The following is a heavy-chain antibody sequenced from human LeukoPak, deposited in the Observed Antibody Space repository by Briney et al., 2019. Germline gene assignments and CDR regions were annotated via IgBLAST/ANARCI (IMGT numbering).Heavy chain of an antibody. CDR1: GFTFSSYA. J-gene: IGHJ3*02. Sequence: QPGGSLRLSCAASGFTFSSYAMSWVRQAPGKGLEWVSAISGSGGSTYYADSVKGRFTISRDNSKNTLYLQMNSLRAEDTAVYYCAKNLGQRWLQVVDAFDIWGQGTMVTVSS. D-gene: IGHD5-24*01. V-gene: IGHV3-23*01. CDR2: ISGSGGST. CDR3: AKNLGQRWLQVVDAFDI.